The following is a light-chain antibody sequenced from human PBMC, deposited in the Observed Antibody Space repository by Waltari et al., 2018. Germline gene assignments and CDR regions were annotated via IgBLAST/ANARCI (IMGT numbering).Light chain of an antibody. CDR2: YVS. Sequence: DVVLTQLPLSLPLSLGQLPCIPCSSIRSLVHSDRNTRLAWFHHRPGQSPRRLIYYVSKRESGVPDRFSGSGSDTGFTLRITSVEAEDVAIYYCAQTTFWPNTFGQGTKLEI. J-gene: IGKJ2*01. CDR3: AQTTFWPNT. CDR1: RSLVHSDRNTR. V-gene: IGKV2-30*02.